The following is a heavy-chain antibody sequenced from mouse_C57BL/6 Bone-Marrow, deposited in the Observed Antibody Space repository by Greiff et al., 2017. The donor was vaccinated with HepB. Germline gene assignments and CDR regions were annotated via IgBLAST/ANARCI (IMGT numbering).Heavy chain of an antibody. CDR3: ARRLTGTYAMDY. Sequence: DVMLVESGGGLVQPGESLKLSCESNEYEFPSHDMSWVRKTPEKRLELVAAINSDGGSTYYPDTMERRFIISRDNTKKTLYLQMSSLRSEDTAVYYCARRLTGTYAMDYWGQGTSVTVSS. CDR2: INSDGGST. V-gene: IGHV5-2*03. J-gene: IGHJ4*01. D-gene: IGHD4-1*01. CDR1: EYEFPSHD.